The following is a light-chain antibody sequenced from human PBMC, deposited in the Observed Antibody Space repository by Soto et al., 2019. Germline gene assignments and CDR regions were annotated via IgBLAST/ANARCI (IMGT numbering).Light chain of an antibody. CDR3: QKYNSYQT. V-gene: IGKV1-5*01. CDR2: DAS. Sequence: DIQMTQSPSTLSASVGDRVTITCRASQSISSWLAWYQQKPGKAPKLLIYDASSLESGVPSRFSGSGSGTEFPLTITSLQPDDFATYYCQKYNSYQTFGQGTKVEIK. J-gene: IGKJ1*01. CDR1: QSISSW.